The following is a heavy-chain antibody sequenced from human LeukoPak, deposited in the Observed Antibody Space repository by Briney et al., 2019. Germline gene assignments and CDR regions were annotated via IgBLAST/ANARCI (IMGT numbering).Heavy chain of an antibody. D-gene: IGHD6-19*01. CDR1: GYSFTTYW. CDR2: IYPGDSDT. CDR3: ARSHSSGWDIDY. V-gene: IGHV5-51*01. Sequence: GESLKISCKASGYSFTTYWIGWVRQVPGKGLEWVGIIYPGDSDTRYSPSFQGQVTISADKSISTAYLQWSSLKASDTAMYYCARSHSSGWDIDYWGQGTLVTVSS. J-gene: IGHJ4*02.